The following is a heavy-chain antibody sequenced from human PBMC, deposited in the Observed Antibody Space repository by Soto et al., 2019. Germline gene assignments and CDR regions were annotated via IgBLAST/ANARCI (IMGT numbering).Heavy chain of an antibody. CDR1: GFTFSNYA. CDR3: AINYGTLIGANYFDY. CDR2: ISGSGGST. J-gene: IGHJ4*02. V-gene: IGHV3-23*01. Sequence: PGGSLRLSCAASGFTFSNYALAWVRQAPGKGLEWVSGISGSGGSTFYPDSVKGRFTISRDNSKNTLYLQMNSLRAEDTAVYYRAINYGTLIGANYFDYWGQGALVTVSS. D-gene: IGHD3-16*01.